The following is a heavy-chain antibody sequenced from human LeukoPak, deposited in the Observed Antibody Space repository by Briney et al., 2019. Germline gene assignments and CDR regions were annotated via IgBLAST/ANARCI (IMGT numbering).Heavy chain of an antibody. CDR2: IYYSGST. CDR1: GGSISSHY. V-gene: IGHV4-59*11. J-gene: IGHJ4*02. D-gene: IGHD6-19*01. Sequence: SETLSLTCTVSGGSISSHYWSWIRQPPGKGLEWIGYIYYSGSTNYNPSLKSRVTISVDTSKNQFSLKLSSVTAADTAVYYCARQASGWTPFGCWGQGTLVTVSS. CDR3: ARQASGWTPFGC.